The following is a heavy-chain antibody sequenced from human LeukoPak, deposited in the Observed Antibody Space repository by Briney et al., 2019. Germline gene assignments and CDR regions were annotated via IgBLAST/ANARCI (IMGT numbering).Heavy chain of an antibody. D-gene: IGHD4-11*01. Sequence: ASVKVSCKASGYTFTSYGISWVRQAPGQGLEWMGWISAYNGNTNYAQKLQGRVTMTTDTSTSTAYMELRSLRSDDTAVYYCARVVYSPPHYYYYGMDVWGQGTTVTVSS. CDR1: GYTFTSYG. CDR2: ISAYNGNT. CDR3: ARVVYSPPHYYYYGMDV. V-gene: IGHV1-18*01. J-gene: IGHJ6*02.